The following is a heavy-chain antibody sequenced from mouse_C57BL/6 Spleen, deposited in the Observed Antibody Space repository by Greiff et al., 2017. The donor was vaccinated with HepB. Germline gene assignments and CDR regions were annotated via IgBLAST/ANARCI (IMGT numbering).Heavy chain of an antibody. CDR1: GYTFTSYW. CDR2: IYPGNSDT. V-gene: IGHV1-5*01. CDR3: TRLYYGSSYGYFEV. J-gene: IGHJ1*03. D-gene: IGHD1-1*01. Sequence: EVKLVESGTVLARPGASVKMSCKTSGYTFTSYWMHWVKQRPGQGLEWIGAIYPGNSDTSYNQKFKGKAKLTAVTSASTAYMELSSLTTEDSAVYYCTRLYYGSSYGYFEVWGTGTTVTVSS.